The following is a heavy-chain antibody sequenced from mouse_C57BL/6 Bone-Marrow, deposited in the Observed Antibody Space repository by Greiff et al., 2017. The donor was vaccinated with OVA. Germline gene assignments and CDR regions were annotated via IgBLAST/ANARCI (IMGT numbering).Heavy chain of an antibody. CDR3: TTFTTVVAKALDY. Sequence: VQLQQSGAELVRPGASVKLSCTASGFNIKDDYMHWVKQRPEQGLEWIGWIDPENGDTEYASKFQGKATITAATSSNTAYLQLSSLTSEDTAVYYCTTFTTVVAKALDYWGQGTSVTVSS. CDR1: GFNIKDDY. CDR2: IDPENGDT. J-gene: IGHJ4*01. D-gene: IGHD1-1*01. V-gene: IGHV14-4*01.